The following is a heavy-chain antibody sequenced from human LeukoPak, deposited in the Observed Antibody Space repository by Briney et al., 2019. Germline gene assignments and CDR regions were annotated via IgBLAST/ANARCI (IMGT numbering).Heavy chain of an antibody. J-gene: IGHJ6*03. CDR1: GFTFSRYW. V-gene: IGHV3-7*01. Sequence: PGGSLRLSCAASGFTFSRYWMSWVRQAPGEGLEWVANIKQDGSERYYVDSVKGRFTISRDNAKNSLYLQMNNLRAGDTAVFYCARDYYYYYMDVWGKGTTVTVSS. CDR3: ARDYYYYYMDV. CDR2: IKQDGSER.